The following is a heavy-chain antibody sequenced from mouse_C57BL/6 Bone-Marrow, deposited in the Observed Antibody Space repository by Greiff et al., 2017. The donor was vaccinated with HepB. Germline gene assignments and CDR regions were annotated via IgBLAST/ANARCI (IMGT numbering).Heavy chain of an antibody. CDR1: GYTFTSYW. Sequence: QVQLQQSGAELAKPGASVKLSCKASGYTFTSYWMHWVKQRPGQGLEWIGYINPSSGYTKYNQKFKDKATLTADKSSSTAYMQLSSLTYEDSAVYYCANVLLRFYWYFDVWGTGTTVTVSS. D-gene: IGHD1-1*01. CDR3: ANVLLRFYWYFDV. CDR2: INPSSGYT. V-gene: IGHV1-7*01. J-gene: IGHJ1*03.